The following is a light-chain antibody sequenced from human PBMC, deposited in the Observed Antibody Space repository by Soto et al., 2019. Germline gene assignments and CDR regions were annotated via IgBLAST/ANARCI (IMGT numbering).Light chain of an antibody. CDR1: QSVSSNY. Sequence: EIVLTQSPGTLSLSPGERATLSCRASQSVSSNYITWYQQKPGQAPRRLIFGASSRATGIPDRFSGSGSGTDFTLTISRLEPEDFAVYHCQHYGSSPPTFGQGTKVDIK. J-gene: IGKJ1*01. CDR2: GAS. CDR3: QHYGSSPPT. V-gene: IGKV3-20*01.